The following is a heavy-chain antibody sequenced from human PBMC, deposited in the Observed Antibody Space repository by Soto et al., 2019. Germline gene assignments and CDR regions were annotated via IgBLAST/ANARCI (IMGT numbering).Heavy chain of an antibody. CDR2: INPNSGGT. CDR1: VYTFTGYY. V-gene: IGHV1-2*04. J-gene: IGHJ6*02. CDR3: ARVNPHYYYYVMDV. Sequence: ASVKVSCKTSVYTFTGYYMHWVRQAPGQGLEWMGWINPNSGGTNYAQKFQGWVTMTRDTPISTAYMELSRLRSDDTAVYYCARVNPHYYYYVMDVWGQGTTVTVSS.